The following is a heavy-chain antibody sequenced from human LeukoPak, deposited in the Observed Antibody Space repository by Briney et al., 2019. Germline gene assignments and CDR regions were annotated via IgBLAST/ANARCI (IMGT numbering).Heavy chain of an antibody. J-gene: IGHJ4*02. CDR1: GYTFTSYY. Sequence: ASVKVSCKASGYTFTSYYMHWVRQAPGQGLEWMGIINPSDGSTTFAQKFQGRVTMTRDTSASTVYMELSSLTSEDTAVYYCARERAAASAFDYWGQGTLVTVSS. D-gene: IGHD2-2*01. V-gene: IGHV1-46*01. CDR3: ARERAAASAFDY. CDR2: INPSDGST.